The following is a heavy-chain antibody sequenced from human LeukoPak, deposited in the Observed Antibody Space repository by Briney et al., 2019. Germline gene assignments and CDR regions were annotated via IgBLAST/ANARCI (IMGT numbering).Heavy chain of an antibody. D-gene: IGHD2-2*01. CDR3: ARGRYSSRSGGYYFDI. CDR2: IKKEGIEK. V-gene: IGHV3-7*01. Sequence: GGSLRLSCVVSGFTLSSDWMSWVRQAPGKGLEWVANIKKEGIEKYYVESVKGRFTISRDNAKNSLSLQMNSLRAEDTAVYYCARGRYSSRSGGYYFDIWGQGTLVTVSS. J-gene: IGHJ4*02. CDR1: GFTLSSDW.